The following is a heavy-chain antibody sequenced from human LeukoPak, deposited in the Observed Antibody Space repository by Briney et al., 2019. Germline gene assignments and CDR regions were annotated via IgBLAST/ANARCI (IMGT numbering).Heavy chain of an antibody. D-gene: IGHD5-12*01. Sequence: PSETLSLTCAVYGGSFSGYYWSWIRQPPGKGLEWIGEINHSGSTNYNPSLKSRVTISVDTSKNQFSLKLSSVTAADTAVYYCATRGYSDTGNWFDPWGQGTLVTVSS. CDR2: INHSGST. CDR1: GGSFSGYY. J-gene: IGHJ5*02. V-gene: IGHV4-34*01. CDR3: ATRGYSDTGNWFDP.